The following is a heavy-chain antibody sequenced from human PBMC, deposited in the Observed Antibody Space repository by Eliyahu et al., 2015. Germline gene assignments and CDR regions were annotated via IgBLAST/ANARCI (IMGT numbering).Heavy chain of an antibody. D-gene: IGHD3-22*01. V-gene: IGHV1-18*01. CDR2: ISTYTGNR. CDR1: GYXFNTXG. Sequence: QVQLVQSGAEVKKPGASVKVSCKAFGYXFNTXGVSWVRQAPGQGLEWMGWISTYTGNRNYAQKFQDRVTLTTDSSTNTAYMELRSLRPDDTAVYYCARDVESMIVNFYYYGMEVWGQGTTVTVSS. J-gene: IGHJ6*02. CDR3: ARDVESMIVNFYYYGMEV.